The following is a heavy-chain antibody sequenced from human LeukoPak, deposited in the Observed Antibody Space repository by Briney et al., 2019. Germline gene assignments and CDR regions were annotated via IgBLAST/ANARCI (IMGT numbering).Heavy chain of an antibody. CDR3: ARDADTAMDNDY. D-gene: IGHD5-18*01. V-gene: IGHV3-21*01. CDR2: ISSSSSYI. Sequence: PGGSLRLSCAASGFTFSSYSMNWVRQAPGKGLEWVSSISSSSSYIYYADSVKGRFTISRDNAKNSLYLQMNSLRAEDTAVYYCARDADTAMDNDYWGQGTLVTVSS. J-gene: IGHJ4*02. CDR1: GFTFSSYS.